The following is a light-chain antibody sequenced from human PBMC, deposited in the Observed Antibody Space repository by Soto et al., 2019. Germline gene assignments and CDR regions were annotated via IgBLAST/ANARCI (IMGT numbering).Light chain of an antibody. CDR2: GAS. J-gene: IGKJ1*01. Sequence: PGEEATLSCRASQSVTSNYLAWYQHKPGQAPRLLIFGASSRATGIPDRFSGSGSGTDFTLTISRLEPEDFAVYYCQQYGRSPWAFGQGTKVEIK. CDR3: QQYGRSPWA. V-gene: IGKV3-20*01. CDR1: QSVTSNY.